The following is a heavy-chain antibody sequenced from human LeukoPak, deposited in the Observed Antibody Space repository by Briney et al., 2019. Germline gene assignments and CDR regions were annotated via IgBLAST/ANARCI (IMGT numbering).Heavy chain of an antibody. V-gene: IGHV1-2*02. CDR3: ARPTALGMYYFDY. D-gene: IGHD5-18*01. Sequence: ASVKVSCKASGYTFTSYYMHWVRQAPGQGLEWMGWINPNSGGTNYAQKFQGRVTMTRDTSISTAYMELSRLRSEDTAVYYCARPTALGMYYFDYWGQGTLVTVSS. CDR1: GYTFTSYY. CDR2: INPNSGGT. J-gene: IGHJ4*02.